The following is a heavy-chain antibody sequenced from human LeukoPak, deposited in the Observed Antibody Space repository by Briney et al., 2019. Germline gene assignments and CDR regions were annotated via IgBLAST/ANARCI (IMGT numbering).Heavy chain of an antibody. J-gene: IGHJ5*02. CDR2: ISAYNGNT. D-gene: IGHD3-3*01. CDR1: GGTFSSYA. Sequence: ASVKVSCKASGGTFSSYAISWVRQAPGQGLEWMGWISAYNGNTNYAQKLQGRVTMTTDTSTSTAYMELRSLRSDDTAVYYCARVRFLEWLLISSWFDPWGQGTLVTVSS. CDR3: ARVRFLEWLLISSWFDP. V-gene: IGHV1-18*01.